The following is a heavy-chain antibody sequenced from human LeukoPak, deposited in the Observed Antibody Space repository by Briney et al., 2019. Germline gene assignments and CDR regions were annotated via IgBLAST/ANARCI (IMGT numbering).Heavy chain of an antibody. CDR1: GFTFSSYA. V-gene: IGHV3-30-3*01. CDR3: AREAGSSQGWFDY. Sequence: GRSLRLSCAASGFTFSSYAMHWVRQAPGKGLEWVAVISYDGSNKYYADSVKGRFTISRDNSKNTLYLQMNSLRAEDTAVYYCAREAGSSQGWFDYWGQGTLVTVSS. J-gene: IGHJ4*02. CDR2: ISYDGSNK. D-gene: IGHD6-13*01.